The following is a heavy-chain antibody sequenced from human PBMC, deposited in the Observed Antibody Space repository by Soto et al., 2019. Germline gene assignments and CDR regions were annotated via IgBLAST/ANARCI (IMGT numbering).Heavy chain of an antibody. CDR3: AREEIFGVVIDAFDI. Sequence: EVQLVESGGGLAQPGGSLRLSCAASGFTFSRYWIHWVRQAPGKGLVWVSRINSDGSSTTYADSVKGRFTISRDNAKNTLYLQMNSLRAEDTAVYYCAREEIFGVVIDAFDIWGQGTMVTVSS. V-gene: IGHV3-74*01. CDR1: GFTFSRYW. D-gene: IGHD3-3*01. J-gene: IGHJ3*02. CDR2: INSDGSST.